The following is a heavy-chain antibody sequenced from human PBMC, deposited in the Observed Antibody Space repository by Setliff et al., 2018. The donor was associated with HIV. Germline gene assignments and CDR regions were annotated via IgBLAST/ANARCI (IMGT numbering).Heavy chain of an antibody. CDR2: INPNSGGT. D-gene: IGHD6-19*01. J-gene: IGHJ4*02. CDR3: ARRQWLVRGEDY. V-gene: IGHV1-2*02. Sequence: ASVKVSCKASGYTFTGYYIHWVRQAPGQGLEWMGWINPNSGGTNYAQKFQGRVTMTRDTSISTAYMELSRLRSDDTAVYYCARRQWLVRGEDYWGQGTLVTVSS. CDR1: GYTFTGYY.